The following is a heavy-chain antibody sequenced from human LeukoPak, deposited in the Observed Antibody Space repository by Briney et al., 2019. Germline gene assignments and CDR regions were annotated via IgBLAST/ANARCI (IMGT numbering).Heavy chain of an antibody. CDR1: GGSISSYY. CDR3: ARVGFWSGYYVDY. D-gene: IGHD3-3*01. CDR2: IYYSGST. J-gene: IGHJ4*02. Sequence: PSETLSLTCTVSGGSISSYYWSWIRQPPGKGLEWIGYIYYSGSTNYNPSLKSRVTISVDTSKNQFSLKLSSVTAADTAVYYCARVGFWSGYYVDYWGQGTLVTVPS. V-gene: IGHV4-59*01.